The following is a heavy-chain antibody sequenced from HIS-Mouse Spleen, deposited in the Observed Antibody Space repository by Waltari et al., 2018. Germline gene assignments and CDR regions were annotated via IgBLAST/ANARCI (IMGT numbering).Heavy chain of an antibody. Sequence: QVQLQESGPGLVKPSETLSLTCTVSGYSISSGYYWGWVRQPPGKGLDWIGSIYHSGSTYYNPSLKSRVTISVDTSKNQFSLKLSSVTAADTAVYYCARDPYVAAAYNWFDPWGQGTLVTVSS. CDR1: GYSISSGYY. CDR2: IYHSGST. V-gene: IGHV4-38-2*02. CDR3: ARDPYVAAAYNWFDP. D-gene: IGHD6-13*01. J-gene: IGHJ5*02.